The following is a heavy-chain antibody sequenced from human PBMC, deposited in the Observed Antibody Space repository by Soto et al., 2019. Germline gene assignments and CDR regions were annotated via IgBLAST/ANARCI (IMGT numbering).Heavy chain of an antibody. Sequence: SETLSLTCTVSGGSISSYYWSWIRQPPGKGLEWIGYIYYSGSTNYNPSLKSRVTISVDTSKIQFSLKLSSVTAADTAVYYCASGGYSYGYSYWGQGTLVTVSS. D-gene: IGHD5-18*01. CDR2: IYYSGST. J-gene: IGHJ4*02. V-gene: IGHV4-59*01. CDR3: ASGGYSYGYSY. CDR1: GGSISSYY.